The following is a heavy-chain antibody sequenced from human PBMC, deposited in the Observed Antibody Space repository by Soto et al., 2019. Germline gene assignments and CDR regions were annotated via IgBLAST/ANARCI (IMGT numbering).Heavy chain of an antibody. J-gene: IGHJ6*02. CDR3: ARIYCSSTSCWYGMDV. CDR1: GFTFSSYS. V-gene: IGHV3-48*02. CDR2: ISSSSSTI. D-gene: IGHD2-2*01. Sequence: QTVGSLRLSCEASGFTFSSYSMNWVRQAPGKGLEWVSYISSSSSTIYYADSVKGRFTISRDTAKNSLYLQMNSLRDEDTAVYYCARIYCSSTSCWYGMDVWGQGTTVIPSS.